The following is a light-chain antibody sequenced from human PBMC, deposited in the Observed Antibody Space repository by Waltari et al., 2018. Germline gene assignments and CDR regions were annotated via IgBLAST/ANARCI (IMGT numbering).Light chain of an antibody. CDR1: SSNIGNNY. CDR2: EGS. CDR3: GTWDSSLSGAV. J-gene: IGLJ7*01. V-gene: IGLV1-51*02. Sequence: QSVLTQPPSVSAAPGQRVTISCSGGSSNIGNNYVSWYRQFPGTAPNLLIYEGSERPSGIPGRFSGSKSGTSATLDITGLQAGDEADYYCGTWDSSLSGAVFGGGTHLTVL.